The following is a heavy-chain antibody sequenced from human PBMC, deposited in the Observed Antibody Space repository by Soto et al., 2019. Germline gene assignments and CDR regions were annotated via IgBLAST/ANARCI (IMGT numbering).Heavy chain of an antibody. V-gene: IGHV4-31*03. CDR2: IYYSGST. D-gene: IGHD6-13*01. Sequence: SETLSLTCTVSGGSISSGGYYWSWIRQHPGKGLEWIGYIYYSGSTYYNPSLKSRVTISVDTSKNQFSLKLSSVTAADTAVYYCAGVSSSPLNFDYWGQGTLVTVSS. J-gene: IGHJ4*02. CDR3: AGVSSSPLNFDY. CDR1: GGSISSGGYY.